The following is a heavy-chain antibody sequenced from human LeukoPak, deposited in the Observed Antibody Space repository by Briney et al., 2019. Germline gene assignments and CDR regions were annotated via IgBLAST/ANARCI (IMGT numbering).Heavy chain of an antibody. Sequence: PGGSLRLSCAASGFTFNSYAMHWVRQAPGKGLEWVAVISYDGSNKYYADSVKGRFTISRDNSKNTLYLQMNSLRAEDTAVYYCAKDLGPSGEMATITGLDYWGQGTLVTVSS. CDR3: AKDLGPSGEMATITGLDY. CDR2: ISYDGSNK. V-gene: IGHV3-30-3*01. D-gene: IGHD5-24*01. CDR1: GFTFNSYA. J-gene: IGHJ4*02.